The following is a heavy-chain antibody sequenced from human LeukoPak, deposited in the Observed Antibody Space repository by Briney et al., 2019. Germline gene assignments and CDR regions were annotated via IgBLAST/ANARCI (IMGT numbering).Heavy chain of an antibody. Sequence: GGSLRLSCAASGFTFSNYWMHWVRQAPGKGLVWVSRISSDGSGTSYADSVKGRFTISRDNAKNSLLLQMNSLRAEDTAVYYCARGGFLWFGESRFDYWGQGTLVTVSS. CDR1: GFTFSNYW. V-gene: IGHV3-74*01. D-gene: IGHD3-10*01. J-gene: IGHJ4*02. CDR3: ARGGFLWFGESRFDY. CDR2: ISSDGSGT.